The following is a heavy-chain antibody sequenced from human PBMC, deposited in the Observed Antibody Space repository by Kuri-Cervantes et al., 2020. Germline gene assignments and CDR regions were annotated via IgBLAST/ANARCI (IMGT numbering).Heavy chain of an antibody. CDR2: ISYDGSNE. D-gene: IGHD2-8*01. CDR3: AYSTLECTNGVCPFDY. Sequence: LSLTCAASGFTFSSYAMSWVRQAPGKGLEWVAVISYDGSNEYHSDFVKGRFTIFRDNSKNTLYLQMNSLRVEDTAVYYCAYSTLECTNGVCPFDYWGQGTLVTVSS. J-gene: IGHJ4*02. V-gene: IGHV3-30-3*01. CDR1: GFTFSSYA.